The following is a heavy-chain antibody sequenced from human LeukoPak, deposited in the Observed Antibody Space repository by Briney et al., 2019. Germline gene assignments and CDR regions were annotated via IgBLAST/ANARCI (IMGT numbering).Heavy chain of an antibody. J-gene: IGHJ4*02. Sequence: GGPLRLSCAGSGFTFGGYGMHWFRQTPGKGLEWVAVIAYDGSRAFYADSVKGRFTISRDNSKDTMSVQMDDLRAEDTAVYYCTRYNNDHFDYWGQGTLVTVSS. CDR3: TRYNNDHFDY. CDR1: GFTFGGYG. CDR2: IAYDGSRA. V-gene: IGHV3-33*01. D-gene: IGHD1-14*01.